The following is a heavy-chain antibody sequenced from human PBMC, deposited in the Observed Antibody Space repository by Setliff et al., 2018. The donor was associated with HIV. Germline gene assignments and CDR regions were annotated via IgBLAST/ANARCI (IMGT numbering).Heavy chain of an antibody. CDR1: GFLVTGYN. V-gene: IGHV1-2*06. CDR2: INPNNGGT. CDR3: GRQLSNALES. D-gene: IGHD1-1*01. Sequence: ASVKVSCKALGFLVTGYNVHWVRQAPGHGPEWLGRINPNNGGTNYAQKFQGRVTMSLDTSTSTVYLELKALTSDDTAVYYCGRQLSNALESWGQGTLVTVSS. J-gene: IGHJ4*02.